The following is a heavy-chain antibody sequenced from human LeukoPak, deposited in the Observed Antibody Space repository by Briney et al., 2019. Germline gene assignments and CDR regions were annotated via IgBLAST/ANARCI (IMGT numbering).Heavy chain of an antibody. Sequence: ASVKVSCEASGYTFTSYGISWVRQAPGQGLEWMGWISAYNGNTNYAQKLQGRVTMTTDTSTSTAYMELRSLRSDDTAVYYCARATLLDCSSTSCSFDYWGQGTLVTVSS. D-gene: IGHD2-2*01. J-gene: IGHJ4*02. V-gene: IGHV1-18*01. CDR3: ARATLLDCSSTSCSFDY. CDR1: GYTFTSYG. CDR2: ISAYNGNT.